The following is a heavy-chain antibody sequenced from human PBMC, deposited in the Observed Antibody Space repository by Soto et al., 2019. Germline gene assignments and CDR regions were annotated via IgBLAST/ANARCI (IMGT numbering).Heavy chain of an antibody. J-gene: IGHJ3*01. D-gene: IGHD2-15*01. Sequence: ASVKVSCKASGYTFTSYGISWVRQAPGQGLEWMGWISAYNGNTNYAQKLQGRVTMTTDTSTSTAYMELRSLRSDDTAVYYCARVFLSSTPGSSDAFYFWGQGTMVPVSS. CDR2: ISAYNGNT. CDR1: GYTFTSYG. V-gene: IGHV1-18*01. CDR3: ARVFLSSTPGSSDAFYF.